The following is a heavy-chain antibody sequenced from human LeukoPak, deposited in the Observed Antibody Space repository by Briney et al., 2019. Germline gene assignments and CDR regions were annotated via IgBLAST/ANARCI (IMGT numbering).Heavy chain of an antibody. V-gene: IGHV3-23*01. CDR3: ASRDPCSGSNCYGLGY. J-gene: IGHJ4*02. CDR2: IRVTGGST. CDR1: GFTFSSYS. D-gene: IGHD2-15*01. Sequence: GGSLRLSCAASGFTFSSYSMNWVRRAPGKGLEWVSTIRVTGGSTYYADSVKGRFTISRDNSKNTLYLQMNSLRAEDTAVYYCASRDPCSGSNCYGLGYWGQGTLVTVSS.